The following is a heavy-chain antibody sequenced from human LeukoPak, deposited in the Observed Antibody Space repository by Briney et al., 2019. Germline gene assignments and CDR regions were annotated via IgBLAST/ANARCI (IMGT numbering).Heavy chain of an antibody. D-gene: IGHD1-14*01. CDR3: ARVSGIHAFDI. Sequence: PGRSLRLSCAASGFIFSNYGMHWVRQAPGKGLEWVAVISYDGSNKYYADSVKGRFTISRDNSKNTLYLQMNSLRAEDTAVYYCARVSGIHAFDIWGQGTMVTVSS. CDR2: ISYDGSNK. CDR1: GFIFSNYG. V-gene: IGHV3-30-3*01. J-gene: IGHJ3*02.